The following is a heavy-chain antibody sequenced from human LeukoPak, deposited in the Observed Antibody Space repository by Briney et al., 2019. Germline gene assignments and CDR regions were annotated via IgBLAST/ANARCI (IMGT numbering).Heavy chain of an antibody. Sequence: PSETLSLTCTVSGGSISSSSYYWGWIRQPPGKGPEWIGSIYYSGSTYYNPSLKSRVTISVDTSKNQFSLKLSSVTAADTAVYYCARDRVTSATTPGNWFDPWGQGTLVTVSS. CDR1: GGSISSSSYY. CDR2: IYYSGST. J-gene: IGHJ5*02. D-gene: IGHD4-23*01. CDR3: ARDRVTSATTPGNWFDP. V-gene: IGHV4-39*02.